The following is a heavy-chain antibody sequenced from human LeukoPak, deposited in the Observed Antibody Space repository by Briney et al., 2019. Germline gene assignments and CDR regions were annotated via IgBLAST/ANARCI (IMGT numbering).Heavy chain of an antibody. Sequence: PGGSLRLSCAASGFTFSSYAMSWVRQAPGKGLEWVSAISGSGGSSSYADSVKGRFTISRDNSKNTLYLQMNSLRAEDTAGYYGCTSPSFGSSWYQFNYWGQGALVIVSS. V-gene: IGHV3-23*01. J-gene: IGHJ4*02. CDR1: GFTFSSYA. CDR2: ISGSGGSS. CDR3: CTSPSFGSSWYQFNY. D-gene: IGHD6-13*01.